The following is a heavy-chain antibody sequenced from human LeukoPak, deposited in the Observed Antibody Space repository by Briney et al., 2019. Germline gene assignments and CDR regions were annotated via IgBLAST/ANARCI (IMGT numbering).Heavy chain of an antibody. CDR2: ISSSSSYI. Sequence: GGSLRLSCAASGFTFSSYSMNWVRQAPGKGLEWVSSISSSSSYIYYADSVKGRFTISRDNAKNPLYLQMNSLRAEDTAVYYCARPKNYYDSSGLHYWGQGTLVTVSS. D-gene: IGHD3-22*01. CDR3: ARPKNYYDSSGLHY. V-gene: IGHV3-21*01. CDR1: GFTFSSYS. J-gene: IGHJ4*02.